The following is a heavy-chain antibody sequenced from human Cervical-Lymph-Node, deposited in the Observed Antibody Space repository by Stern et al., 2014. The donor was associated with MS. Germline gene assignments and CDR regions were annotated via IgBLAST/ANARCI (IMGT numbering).Heavy chain of an antibody. D-gene: IGHD3-16*01. V-gene: IGHV3-9*01. CDR2: ISWNSDGR. CDR1: GFTFDNYS. CDR3: AKDMRGSFRGSAFDS. J-gene: IGHJ3*02. Sequence: EVQLVQSGADLVRPGRSLRISCAASGFTFDNYSMHWVRQVPGKGLEWVSVISWNSDGRDYEDTVKGRFTISRDNAKNSLYLQMNSLRPEDTALYYGAKDMRGSFRGSAFDSWGQGTMVTVSS.